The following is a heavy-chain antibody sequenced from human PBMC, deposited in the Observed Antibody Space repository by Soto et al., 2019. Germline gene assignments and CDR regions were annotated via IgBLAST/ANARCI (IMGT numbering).Heavy chain of an antibody. Sequence: GGSPRLSCAASGFTFSSYEMNWVRQAPGKGLEWVSYISSSGSTIYYADSVKGRFTISRDNAKNSLYLQMNSLRAEDTAVYYCARFGRVYYYGMDVWGQGTTVTISS. D-gene: IGHD2-15*01. CDR1: GFTFSSYE. V-gene: IGHV3-48*03. CDR2: ISSSGSTI. J-gene: IGHJ6*02. CDR3: ARFGRVYYYGMDV.